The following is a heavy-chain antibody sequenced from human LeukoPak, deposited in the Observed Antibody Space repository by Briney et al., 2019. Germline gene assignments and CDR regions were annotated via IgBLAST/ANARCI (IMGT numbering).Heavy chain of an antibody. Sequence: KPSETLSLTCAVYGGSFRNYYWSWIRQPPGKGLKWIGEINHSGSTKYNPSLKSRVTISVNRSKNQFSLKLSSVTAADTAVYYCARGPDFYDSSGYYPIWGQGTLVTVSS. CDR1: GGSFRNYY. CDR2: INHSGST. J-gene: IGHJ4*02. D-gene: IGHD3-22*01. V-gene: IGHV4-34*01. CDR3: ARGPDFYDSSGYYPI.